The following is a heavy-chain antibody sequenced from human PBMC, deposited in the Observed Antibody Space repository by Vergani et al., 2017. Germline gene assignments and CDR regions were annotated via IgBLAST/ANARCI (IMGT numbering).Heavy chain of an antibody. J-gene: IGHJ4*02. CDR1: GYSISSGYY. Sequence: QVQLQESGPGLVKPSETLSLTCTVSGYSISSGYYWGWIRQPPGKGLEWIGSSYHSGSTYYNPSLKSRVTISVDTSKNQFSLKLSAVTAADTAVYSCARGSDDIVVVPAAIRQDYWGQGTLVTVSS. V-gene: IGHV4-38-2*02. CDR2: SYHSGST. D-gene: IGHD2-2*02. CDR3: ARGSDDIVVVPAAIRQDY.